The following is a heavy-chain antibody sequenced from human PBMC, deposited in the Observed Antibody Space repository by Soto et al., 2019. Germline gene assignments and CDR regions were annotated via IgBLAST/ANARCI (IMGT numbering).Heavy chain of an antibody. D-gene: IGHD6-13*01. CDR1: GFTFSSYG. J-gene: IGHJ6*04. CDR2: IWYDGSNQ. CDR3: ASWGMGSYSSSWSRQEFDV. Sequence: QVQLVESGGGVVQPGRSLRLSCAASGFTFSSYGMHWVRQAPGEGLEGVADIWYDGSNQYYADSGEGRFTISRDNSKNTMYLQMTSLSAEGTAVYYCASWGMGSYSSSWSRQEFDVWGKGTTVTVSS. V-gene: IGHV3-33*01.